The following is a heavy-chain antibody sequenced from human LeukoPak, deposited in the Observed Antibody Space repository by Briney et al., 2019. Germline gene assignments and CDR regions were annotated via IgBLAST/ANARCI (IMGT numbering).Heavy chain of an antibody. J-gene: IGHJ4*02. Sequence: PSQTLSLTCTVSGGSISSGDYYWSWIRQPPGKGLEWIGYIYYSGSTYYNPSLKSRVTISVDTSKNQFSPKLSSVTAADTAVYYCARDLARTDYFDYWGQGTLVTVSS. D-gene: IGHD3-16*01. V-gene: IGHV4-30-4*01. CDR3: ARDLARTDYFDY. CDR2: IYYSGST. CDR1: GGSISSGDYY.